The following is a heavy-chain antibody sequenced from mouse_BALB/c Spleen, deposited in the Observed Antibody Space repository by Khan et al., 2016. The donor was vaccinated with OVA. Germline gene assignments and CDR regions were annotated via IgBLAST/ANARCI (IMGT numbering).Heavy chain of an antibody. CDR3: ARSGYDYFAY. Sequence: QVQLKQSGAELVRPGSSVKLSCKATGYAFSSYWMNWVKQRPGQSLLWFGQFYHGDGDTKYNGTFKGQVTLTPDKSSSTAYMQFSSLTSEDSAVYFCARSGYDYFAYWGQGTLVTVSA. CDR2: FYHGDGDT. CDR1: GYAFSSYW. V-gene: IGHV1-80*01. D-gene: IGHD2-14*01. J-gene: IGHJ3*01.